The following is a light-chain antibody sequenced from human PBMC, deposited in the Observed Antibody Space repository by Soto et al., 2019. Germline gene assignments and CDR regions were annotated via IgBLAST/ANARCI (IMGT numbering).Light chain of an antibody. J-gene: IGKJ5*01. Sequence: EIVLTQSPATLSLSPGERATLACRASQSVSSSLAWYQQKPGQAPRLLLYDASKRAAGIPARFSGSGSGTDFTLTISSLEPEDSAVYYCQRRTFGEGTRLEI. CDR2: DAS. CDR3: QRRT. CDR1: QSVSSS. V-gene: IGKV3-11*01.